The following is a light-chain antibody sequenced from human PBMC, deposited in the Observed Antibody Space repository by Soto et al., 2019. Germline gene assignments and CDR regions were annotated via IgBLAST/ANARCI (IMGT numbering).Light chain of an antibody. CDR2: DAS. V-gene: IGKV1-5*01. CDR3: QQYNSYRT. Sequence: DIEMPQHPSTLSASVGDRVTITCRASQSSSSWLAWYQQKPGKAPKLLIYDASSLESGVPSRFSGSGSGTEFTLTISSLQPDDFATYYCQQYNSYRTFGQGTKVDI. CDR1: QSSSSW. J-gene: IGKJ1*01.